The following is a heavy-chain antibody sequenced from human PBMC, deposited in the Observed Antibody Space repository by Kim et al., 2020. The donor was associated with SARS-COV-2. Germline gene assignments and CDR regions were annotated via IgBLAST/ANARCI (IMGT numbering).Heavy chain of an antibody. J-gene: IGHJ6*02. CDR2: INAGNGDT. CDR3: ARDWAPSGDTYYYYGMDV. CDR1: GYTFSRYS. D-gene: IGHD3-10*01. Sequence: ASVKVSCKASGYTFSRYSMHWVRLAPGQRLEWMGWINAGNGDTRYSQKFRGRVTITRDTSASTAYMELSSLKSEDTAVYYCARDWAPSGDTYYYYGMDVWGQGTTVTVSS. V-gene: IGHV1-3*01.